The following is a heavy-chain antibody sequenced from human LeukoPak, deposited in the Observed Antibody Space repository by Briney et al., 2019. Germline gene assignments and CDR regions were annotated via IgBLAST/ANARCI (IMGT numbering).Heavy chain of an antibody. V-gene: IGHV4-31*03. CDR1: GGSISSGGYY. Sequence: SETLSLTCTVSGGSISSGGYYWSWIRQHPGKGLEWIGYIYYSGSTYYNPSLKSRVTISVDTSKNQFSLKLSSVTAADTAVYYCASGLHCSSTSCYTYGYWGQGTLVTVSS. D-gene: IGHD2-2*02. CDR2: IYYSGST. CDR3: ASGLHCSSTSCYTYGY. J-gene: IGHJ4*02.